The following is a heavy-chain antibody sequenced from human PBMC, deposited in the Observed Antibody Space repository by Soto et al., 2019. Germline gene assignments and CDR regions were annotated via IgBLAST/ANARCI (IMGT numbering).Heavy chain of an antibody. Sequence: GGSLRLSCAASGFTFSSYAMSWVRQAPGKGLEWVSAISGSGGRTYYADAVKGRFTIARDKSKNTLYLQMNSLRAEHTAVYYCAKDGGRELLDPYYFDYWGQGTLVTVSS. CDR3: AKDGGRELLDPYYFDY. CDR2: ISGSGGRT. CDR1: GFTFSSYA. V-gene: IGHV3-23*01. D-gene: IGHD1-26*01. J-gene: IGHJ4*02.